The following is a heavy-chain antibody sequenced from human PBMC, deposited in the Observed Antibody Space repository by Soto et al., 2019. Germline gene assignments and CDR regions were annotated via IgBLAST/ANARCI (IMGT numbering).Heavy chain of an antibody. CDR3: ARRQVYIYELDH. CDR1: GDSISNLDYF. V-gene: IGHV4-30-4*01. Sequence: KTSETLSLTCSVSGDSISNLDYFWAWIRQPPGQALEYIGYIYKSATTHYNPSFESRVAISVDTSKNQFSLKLSSVSAADTAVYYCARRQVYIYELDHWGQGILVTVSS. CDR2: IYKSATT. D-gene: IGHD5-18*01. J-gene: IGHJ4*02.